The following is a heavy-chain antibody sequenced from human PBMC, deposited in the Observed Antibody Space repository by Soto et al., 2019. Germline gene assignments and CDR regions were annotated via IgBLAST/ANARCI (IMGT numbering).Heavy chain of an antibody. V-gene: IGHV3-15*07. D-gene: IGHD3-22*01. Sequence: GGSLSLSCAASGFTFSNAWINWVRQAPGKGLEWVGRIKSKTDGGTTDFAAPVKGRFAISRDDSKNMVYLQMNSLQTEDTGIYYCTTDSYSTVIVVRFDYWGHGTLVIVSS. J-gene: IGHJ4*01. CDR2: IKSKTDGGTT. CDR3: TTDSYSTVIVVRFDY. CDR1: GFTFSNAW.